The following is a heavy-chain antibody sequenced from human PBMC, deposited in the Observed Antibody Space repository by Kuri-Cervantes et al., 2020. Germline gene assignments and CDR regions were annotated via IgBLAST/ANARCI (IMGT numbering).Heavy chain of an antibody. CDR2: ISSSSYI. Sequence: GESLKISCAASGFTFSSYSMNWVRQAPGKGLEWVSSISSSSYIYYADSVKGRFTISRDNAKNSLYLQMNSLRAEDTAVYYCAREYGSSGYYGMDVWGQGTTVTVSS. D-gene: IGHD3-22*01. CDR1: GFTFSSYS. CDR3: AREYGSSGYYGMDV. J-gene: IGHJ6*02. V-gene: IGHV3-21*01.